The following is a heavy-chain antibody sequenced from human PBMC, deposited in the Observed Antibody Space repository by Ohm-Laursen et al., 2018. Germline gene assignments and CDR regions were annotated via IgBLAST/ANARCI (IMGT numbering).Heavy chain of an antibody. CDR3: ARETRYYYDSSGYFPVAFDI. J-gene: IGHJ3*02. V-gene: IGHV3-7*01. CDR1: GFSFSSYW. Sequence: SLRLSCTASGFSFSSYWMNWVRQAPGKGLEWVANIKQDGSEKYYVDSVKGRFTISRDNAKNSLYLQMNSLRAEDTAVYYCARETRYYYDSSGYFPVAFDIWGQGTMVTVSS. D-gene: IGHD3-22*01. CDR2: IKQDGSEK.